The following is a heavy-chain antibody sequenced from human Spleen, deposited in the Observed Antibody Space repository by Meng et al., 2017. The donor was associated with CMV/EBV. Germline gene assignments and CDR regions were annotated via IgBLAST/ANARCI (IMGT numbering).Heavy chain of an antibody. J-gene: IGHJ3*02. CDR2: IFYGGTT. Sequence: SETLSLTCTVSGDSIRSYYWTWIRQRPGKGLEWMGFIFYGGTTNYNPSLKSRLTISVDTSNNQFSLKLTSVTAADSAVYYCARDSSDSVAFDIWGQGTMVTVSS. V-gene: IGHV4-59*12. CDR3: ARDSSDSVAFDI. CDR1: GDSIRSYY. D-gene: IGHD3-22*01.